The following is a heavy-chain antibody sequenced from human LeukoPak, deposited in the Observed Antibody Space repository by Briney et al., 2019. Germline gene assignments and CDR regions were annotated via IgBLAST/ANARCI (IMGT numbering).Heavy chain of an antibody. Sequence: GGSLRLSCAASGFTFSNAWMSWVRRAPGKGLEWVGRIKSKTDGGTTDYAAPVKGRFTISRDDSKNTLYLQMNSLKTEDTAVYYCTTYYYDSSGPSADAFDIWGQGTMVTVSS. D-gene: IGHD3-22*01. CDR2: IKSKTDGGTT. CDR3: TTYYYDSSGPSADAFDI. CDR1: GFTFSNAW. V-gene: IGHV3-15*01. J-gene: IGHJ3*02.